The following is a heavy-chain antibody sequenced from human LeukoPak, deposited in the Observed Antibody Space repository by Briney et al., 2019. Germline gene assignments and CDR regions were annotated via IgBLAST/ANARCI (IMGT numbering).Heavy chain of an antibody. CDR1: GGAISSYY. CDR2: IYYSGST. CDR3: ARYDDSSGYYPNDAFDI. J-gene: IGHJ3*02. V-gene: IGHV4-59*01. Sequence: PSETLSLTCTVSGGAISSYYWSWIRQPPGKGLEWIGDIYYSGSTNYNPSLKSRVTISVDTSKNQFSLKLSSVTAADTAVYYCARYDDSSGYYPNDAFDIWGQGTMVTVSS. D-gene: IGHD3-22*01.